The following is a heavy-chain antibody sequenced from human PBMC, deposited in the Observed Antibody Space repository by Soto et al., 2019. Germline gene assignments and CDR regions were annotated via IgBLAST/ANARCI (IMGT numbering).Heavy chain of an antibody. Sequence: QVQLQESGPGLVKPSQTLSLTCTVSGGSISSGGYYWSWIRQHPGKGLEWIGYIYYSGSTYYNPSRKSRVNISVDPSKNQFSPKLSSVAAADTAGYYWARELQGVRGVIIPWFDPWGQGTLVTGSS. V-gene: IGHV4-31*03. CDR1: GGSISSGGYY. CDR2: IYYSGST. J-gene: IGHJ5*02. D-gene: IGHD3-10*01. CDR3: ARELQGVRGVIIPWFDP.